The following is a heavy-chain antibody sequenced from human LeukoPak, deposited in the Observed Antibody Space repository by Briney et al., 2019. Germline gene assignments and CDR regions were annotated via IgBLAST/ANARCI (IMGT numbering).Heavy chain of an antibody. V-gene: IGHV4-59*01. D-gene: IGHD4-17*01. CDR2: IYYSGST. Sequence: SETLSLTCTVSGGSISSYYWSWIRQPPGKGLEWIGYIYYSGSTNYNPSLKSRVTISVDTSKNQFSLKLSSVTAADTAVYYCARRGDYGDYFGGGWFDPWGQGTLVTVSS. J-gene: IGHJ5*02. CDR1: GGSISSYY. CDR3: ARRGDYGDYFGGGWFDP.